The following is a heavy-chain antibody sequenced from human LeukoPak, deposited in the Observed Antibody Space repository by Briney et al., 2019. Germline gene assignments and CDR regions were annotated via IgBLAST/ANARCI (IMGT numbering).Heavy chain of an antibody. V-gene: IGHV3-9*01. D-gene: IGHD5-24*01. Sequence: GGSLRLSCAASGFTFDDYAMHWVRQAPGKGLEWVSGISWNSGSIGYADSVKGRFTISRDNAKNSLYLQMNSLRAEDTAVYYCARVRYRFDPWGQGTLVTVSS. CDR3: ARVRYRFDP. J-gene: IGHJ5*02. CDR1: GFTFDDYA. CDR2: ISWNSGSI.